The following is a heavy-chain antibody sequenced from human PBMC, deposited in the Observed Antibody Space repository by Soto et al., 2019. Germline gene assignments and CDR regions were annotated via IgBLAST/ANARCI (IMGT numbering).Heavy chain of an antibody. CDR2: IIPIFGTS. V-gene: IGHV1-69*01. Sequence: QVQLVQPWAEVKKPGSSVKVSCKASGGTFNNYAINWVRQAPGQGLEWMGGIIPIFGTSNYAQKFQGRVTITADESTRTAYMELSSLRSEDTAVYYYVRGKMREMATILRDNWFDPWGQGTLVTVSS. J-gene: IGHJ5*02. CDR1: GGTFNNYA. D-gene: IGHD5-12*01. CDR3: VRGKMREMATILRDNWFDP.